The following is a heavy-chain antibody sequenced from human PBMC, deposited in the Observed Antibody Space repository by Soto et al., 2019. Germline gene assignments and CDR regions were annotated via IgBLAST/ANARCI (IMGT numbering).Heavy chain of an antibody. Sequence: ASVKVSCKASGYTFTNYGITWVRQAPGQGLEWMGWISAYNGDTHYAQKLQGRVTMTTDTSTSTAYMELRSLRSDDTAVYYCARVTVVVVAATYAFDIWGQGTMVTVSS. V-gene: IGHV1-18*01. CDR1: GYTFTNYG. J-gene: IGHJ3*02. CDR3: ARVTVVVVAATYAFDI. D-gene: IGHD2-15*01. CDR2: ISAYNGDT.